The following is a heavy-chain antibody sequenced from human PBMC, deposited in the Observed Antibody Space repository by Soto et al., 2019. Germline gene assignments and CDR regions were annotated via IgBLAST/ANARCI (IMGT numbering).Heavy chain of an antibody. J-gene: IGHJ5*02. D-gene: IGHD3-10*01. CDR3: ARVALGGEWFDP. CDR2: IYYSGST. Sequence: QVQLQESGPGLVKPSETLSLTCTVSGGSISSYYWSWIRQPPGKGLEWIGYIYYSGSTNYNPSLKRRVTLSVDTSKTQLSLKLSSVPAADTAVYYCARVALGGEWFDPWGQGTLVTVSS. CDR1: GGSISSYY. V-gene: IGHV4-59*01.